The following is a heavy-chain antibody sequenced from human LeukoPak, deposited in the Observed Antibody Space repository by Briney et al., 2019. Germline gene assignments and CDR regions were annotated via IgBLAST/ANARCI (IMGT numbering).Heavy chain of an antibody. Sequence: ASVKVSCKVSGYTLTELSMHWVRQAPGKGLEWMGWISAYNGNTNYAQKLQGRVTMTTDTSTSTAYMELRSLRSDDTAVYYCARDRGQHRGLFDYWGQGTLVTVSS. CDR1: GYTLTELS. CDR2: ISAYNGNT. CDR3: ARDRGQHRGLFDY. D-gene: IGHD6-13*01. V-gene: IGHV1-18*01. J-gene: IGHJ4*02.